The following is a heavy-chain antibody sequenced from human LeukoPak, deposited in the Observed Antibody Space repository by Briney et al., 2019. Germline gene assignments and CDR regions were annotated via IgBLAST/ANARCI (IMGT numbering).Heavy chain of an antibody. V-gene: IGHV3-66*01. J-gene: IGHJ4*02. Sequence: GGSLRLSCAASGFTVSSNYMSWVRQAPGKGLEWVSVIYSGGSTYYADSVKGRFTISRDNSKNTLYLQMNSLRAEDTAVYYCARAKGDSSGSPFDFWGRGTLVTVSS. D-gene: IGHD6-19*01. CDR1: GFTVSSNY. CDR3: ARAKGDSSGSPFDF. CDR2: IYSGGST.